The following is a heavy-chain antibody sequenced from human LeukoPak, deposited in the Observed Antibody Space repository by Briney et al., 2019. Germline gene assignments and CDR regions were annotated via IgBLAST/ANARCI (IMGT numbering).Heavy chain of an antibody. V-gene: IGHV3-48*03. J-gene: IGHJ6*04. D-gene: IGHD3-10*02. CDR3: AELGMTMIGGV. Sequence: GGSLRLSCAASGFTFSSYEMNWVRQAPGKGLEWVSYIRKSGSTIYYADSVKGRFTISRDNAKNSLYLQMNSLRAEDTAVYYCAELGMTMIGGVWGEGTTVTISS. CDR1: GFTFSSYE. CDR2: IRKSGSTI.